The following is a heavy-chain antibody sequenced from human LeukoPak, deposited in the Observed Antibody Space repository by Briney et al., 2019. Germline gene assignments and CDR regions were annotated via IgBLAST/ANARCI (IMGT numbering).Heavy chain of an antibody. V-gene: IGHV4-34*01. CDR2: INHSGST. Sequence: PSETLSLTCAVYGGSFSGYYWSWIRQPPGKGVEWIGEINHSGSTNYNPSLKSRVTISVDTSKNQFSLKLSSVTAADTTVYYCARENTDGDYSNAFDIWGQGTMVTVSS. D-gene: IGHD4-17*01. CDR3: ARENTDGDYSNAFDI. J-gene: IGHJ3*02. CDR1: GGSFSGYY.